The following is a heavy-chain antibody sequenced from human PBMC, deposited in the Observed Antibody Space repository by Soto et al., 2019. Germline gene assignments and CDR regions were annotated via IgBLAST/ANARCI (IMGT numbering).Heavy chain of an antibody. CDR2: MYYSGST. V-gene: IGHV4-59*01. D-gene: IGHD3-22*01. CDR1: GGSISSYY. CDR3: GWKNYHSRGYFDY. J-gene: IGHJ4*02. Sequence: SETLSLTCTVSGGSISSYYWSWIRQPPGKGLEWIGYMYYSGSTNYNPSLKSRVTISVDTSKNQFPLKLSSVTAAGTAVYYCGWKNYHSRGYFDYWGQGPLVTVSS.